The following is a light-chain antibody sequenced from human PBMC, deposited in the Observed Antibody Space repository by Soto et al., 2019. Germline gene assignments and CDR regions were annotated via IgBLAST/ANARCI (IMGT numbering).Light chain of an antibody. J-gene: IGLJ1*01. CDR1: SSDVGAYNF. CDR3: SAYTGSRTYV. Sequence: QSVLTQPASVSGSPGQSITISCTGTSSDVGAYNFVSWHQQHPGKAPKLMIYNVYDRPSGISYRFSGSKSGNTASLTISGLQGEDEAYYYCSAYTGSRTYVFGTGTKLTVL. CDR2: NVY. V-gene: IGLV2-14*03.